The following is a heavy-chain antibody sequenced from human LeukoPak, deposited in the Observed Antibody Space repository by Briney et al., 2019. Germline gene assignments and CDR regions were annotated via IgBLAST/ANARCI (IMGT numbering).Heavy chain of an antibody. CDR1: GGSISYYY. CDR2: IYYSGTT. CDR3: AREDPQTTVPEGMDV. J-gene: IGHJ6*02. Sequence: SETLSLTCTVSGGSISYYYWSWIRQSPGKGLEWIGYIYYSGTTNYNPSLTSLVTLSVDTSKNQFSLQLRSVTAADTAVYYFAREDPQTTVPEGMDVWGQGTTVNVSS. V-gene: IGHV4-59*01. D-gene: IGHD4-17*01.